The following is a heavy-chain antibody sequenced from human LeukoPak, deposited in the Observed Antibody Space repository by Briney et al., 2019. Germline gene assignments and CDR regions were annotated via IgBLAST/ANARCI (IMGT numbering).Heavy chain of an antibody. CDR2: IKQDGSEN. D-gene: IGHD2-2*01. CDR3: ARERYCTTATCYVGVPFDY. CDR1: GFIISTYY. V-gene: IGHV3-7*01. J-gene: IGHJ4*02. Sequence: GGSLRLSCAASGFIISTYYMTWVRQAPGKGLEWVAGIKQDGSENYYVDSVKGRFTVSRGNSKNSLYLQMNSLRAEDTAVYFCARERYCTTATCYVGVPFDYWGQGTLVTVSS.